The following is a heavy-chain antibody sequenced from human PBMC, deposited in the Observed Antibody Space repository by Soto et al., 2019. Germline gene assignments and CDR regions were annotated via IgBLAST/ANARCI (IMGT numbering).Heavy chain of an antibody. CDR3: ARHDTSSRPYYYYYGMDV. V-gene: IGHV4-59*08. CDR1: GGSISSYY. CDR2: IYYSGST. Sequence: PSETLSLTCTVSGGSISSYYWSWIRQPPGKGLEWIGYIYYSGSTNYNPSLKSRVTISVDTSKNQFSLKLGSVTAADTAVYYCARHDTSSRPYYYYYGMDVWGQGTTVTVSS. J-gene: IGHJ6*02. D-gene: IGHD6-13*01.